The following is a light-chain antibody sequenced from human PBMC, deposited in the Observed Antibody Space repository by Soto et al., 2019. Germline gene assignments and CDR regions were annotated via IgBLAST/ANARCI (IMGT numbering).Light chain of an antibody. Sequence: DIVLTQSPGTLYLSPGERATLSCRASQIVNSGCLAWYQQRPGQAPRLLIYGASSRATGIPDRFSGSGSGTEFTLTISSLQSEDFAVYYCQQYNNWPPCTFGQGTKVDIK. CDR3: QQYNNWPPCT. CDR1: QIVNSGC. V-gene: IGKV3-20*01. J-gene: IGKJ2*02. CDR2: GAS.